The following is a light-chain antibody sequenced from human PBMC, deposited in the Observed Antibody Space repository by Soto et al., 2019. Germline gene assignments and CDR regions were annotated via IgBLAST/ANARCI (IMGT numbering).Light chain of an antibody. CDR2: GAS. CDR3: QQYNNWPWT. CDR1: QSVSSD. J-gene: IGKJ1*01. Sequence: EIVMTQSPATLSVSPGERATLSCRASQSVSSDLAWYQQKPGQSPRLIIYGASTRATGIPARFSGSRSGTECTLTISSLQSEDVAVYYCQQYNNWPWTLGQGTKVDIK. V-gene: IGKV3-15*01.